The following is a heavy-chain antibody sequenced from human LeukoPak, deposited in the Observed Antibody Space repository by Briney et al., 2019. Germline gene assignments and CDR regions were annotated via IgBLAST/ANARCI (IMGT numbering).Heavy chain of an antibody. CDR2: FDPEDGET. CDR3: ATQQLVRFVLRFQH. D-gene: IGHD6-13*01. CDR1: GYTLTELS. J-gene: IGHJ1*01. V-gene: IGHV1-24*01. Sequence: GASVKVSCKVSGYTLTELSMHWVRHAPGKGLVWMGRFDPEDGETIYAQKFQGRVTMTEDTSTNTAYMELSSLRSEDTAVYYCATQQLVRFVLRFQHWGKGTLVTVSS.